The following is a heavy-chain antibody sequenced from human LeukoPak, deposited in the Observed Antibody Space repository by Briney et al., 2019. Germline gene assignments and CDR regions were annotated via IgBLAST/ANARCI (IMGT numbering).Heavy chain of an antibody. CDR1: GFTFSSYA. Sequence: GSLRLSCAASGFTFSSYAMSWVRQAPGKGLEWVSAISGSGGSTYYADSVKGRFTISRDKSKNTLYLQMNSLRAEDTAMYYCARDWGGEGRPTDYWGQGTLVTVSS. V-gene: IGHV3-23*01. J-gene: IGHJ4*02. CDR3: ARDWGGEGRPTDY. D-gene: IGHD3-16*01. CDR2: ISGSGGST.